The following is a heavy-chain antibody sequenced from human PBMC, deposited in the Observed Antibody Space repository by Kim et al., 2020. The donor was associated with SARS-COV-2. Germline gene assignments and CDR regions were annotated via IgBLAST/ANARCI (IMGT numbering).Heavy chain of an antibody. D-gene: IGHD5-12*01. CDR2: IYYSGST. J-gene: IGHJ4*02. Sequence: SETLSLTCTVSGGSISSSSYYWGWIRQPPGKGLEWIGSIYYSGSTYYNPSLKSRVTISVDTSKNQFSLKLSSVTAADTAVYYCARRGDVRTNSGYSEYYFDYWGQGTLVTVSS. CDR3: ARRGDVRTNSGYSEYYFDY. V-gene: IGHV4-39*01. CDR1: GGSISSSSYY.